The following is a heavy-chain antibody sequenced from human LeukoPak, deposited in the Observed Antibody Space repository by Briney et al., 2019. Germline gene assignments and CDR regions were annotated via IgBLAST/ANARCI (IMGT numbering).Heavy chain of an antibody. V-gene: IGHV3-30-3*01. Sequence: GGSLRLSCAASGFTFSSYAMHWVRQAPGKGLEWVAVISYDGSNKYYADSVKGRFTISRDNAKNSLYLQMNSLRAEDTALYYCAKGPDSGWPTEYFQHWGQGTLVTVSS. CDR1: GFTFSSYA. J-gene: IGHJ1*01. CDR3: AKGPDSGWPTEYFQH. CDR2: ISYDGSNK. D-gene: IGHD6-19*01.